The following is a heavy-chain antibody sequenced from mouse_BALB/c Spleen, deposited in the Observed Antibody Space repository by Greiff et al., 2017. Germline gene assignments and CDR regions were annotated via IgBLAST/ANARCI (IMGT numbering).Heavy chain of an antibody. Sequence: EVHLVESGGGLVQPGGSRKLSCAASGFTFSDYGMAWVRQAPGKGPEWVAFISNLAYSIYYADTVTGRFTISRENAKNTLYLEMSSLRSEDTAMDYCARASLLSYYFDYWGQGTTLTVSS. J-gene: IGHJ2*01. V-gene: IGHV5-15*02. D-gene: IGHD2-12*01. CDR3: ARASLLSYYFDY. CDR1: GFTFSDYG. CDR2: ISNLAYSI.